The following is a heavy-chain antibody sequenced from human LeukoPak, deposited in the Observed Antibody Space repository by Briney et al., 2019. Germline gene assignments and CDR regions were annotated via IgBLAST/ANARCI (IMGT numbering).Heavy chain of an antibody. D-gene: IGHD5-18*01. CDR2: IYSGGST. J-gene: IGHJ5*02. V-gene: IGHV3-53*01. CDR1: GFTVTSNY. CDR3: ARGVSHSS. Sequence: GGSLRLSCAASGFTVTSNYMNWVRQAPGKGLEWVSVIYSGGSTYYADSVKGRFTISRDNSKNTLYLQMNSLRAEDTAVYFCARGVSHSSWGQGTLVTVSS.